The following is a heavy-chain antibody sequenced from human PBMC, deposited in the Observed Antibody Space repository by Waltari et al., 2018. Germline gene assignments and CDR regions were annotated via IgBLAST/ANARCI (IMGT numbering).Heavy chain of an antibody. D-gene: IGHD3-16*01. V-gene: IGHV1-2*02. CDR1: GYTFTGHY. CDR3: VRDRGGAEPVSL. CDR2: IDPKSGGK. J-gene: IGHJ4*02. Sequence: QVQLVQSGAEVKKPGASVKVSCKASGYTFTGHYLHWVRQAPGQGPEWMGWIDPKSGGKHYAQTFQGRVTMTREPSVSTAYLELSSLKADDTAVYYCVRDRGGAEPVSLWGKGTLVTVSS.